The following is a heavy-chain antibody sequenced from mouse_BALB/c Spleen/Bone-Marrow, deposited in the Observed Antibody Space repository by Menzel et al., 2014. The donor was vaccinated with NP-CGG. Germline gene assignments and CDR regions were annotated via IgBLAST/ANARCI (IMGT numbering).Heavy chain of an antibody. CDR1: GYSFTSYY. Sequence: QVQLKQSGLELVKPGASVKISCKASGYSFTSYYIHWVKQRPGQGLEWIGWIFPGSGNTKYNEKFKGKATLTADTSSSTAYMQLSSLTSEDSAVYFCAKRDKYDDYAMDYWGQGTSVTVSS. CDR2: IFPGSGNT. D-gene: IGHD2-14*01. J-gene: IGHJ4*01. CDR3: AKRDKYDDYAMDY. V-gene: IGHV1-66*01.